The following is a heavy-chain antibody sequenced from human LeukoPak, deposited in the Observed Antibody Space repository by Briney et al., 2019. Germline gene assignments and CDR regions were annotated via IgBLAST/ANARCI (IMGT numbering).Heavy chain of an antibody. Sequence: GGSLRLSCAASGFTVSSNYMSWVRQAPGKGLEWVSVIYSGGSTYYADSVKGRFTISRDNSKNTLYLQMNSLRAEDTAVYYCARDSRQWLVPGNWFDPWGQETLSPSPQ. V-gene: IGHV3-66*01. CDR2: IYSGGST. J-gene: IGHJ5*02. CDR3: ARDSRQWLVPGNWFDP. D-gene: IGHD6-19*01. CDR1: GFTVSSNY.